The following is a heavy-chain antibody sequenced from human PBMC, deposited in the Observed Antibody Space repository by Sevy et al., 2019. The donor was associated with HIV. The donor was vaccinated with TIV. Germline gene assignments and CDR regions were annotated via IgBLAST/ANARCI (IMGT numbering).Heavy chain of an antibody. J-gene: IGHJ4*02. D-gene: IGHD2-15*01. V-gene: IGHV3-21*01. CDR2: MTSSGSYI. Sequence: GGSVRLSCAASGFTFSTSTMNWVRQAPGKGLEWGSLMTSSGSYILYADSVKGRFTISRDNAKNSVFLQMNSLRVEDTAVYYCVRDGWNYWGQGTLVTVSS. CDR3: VRDGWNY. CDR1: GFTFSTST.